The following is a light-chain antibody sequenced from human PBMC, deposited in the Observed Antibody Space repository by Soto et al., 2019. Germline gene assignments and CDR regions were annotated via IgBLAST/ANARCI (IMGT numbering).Light chain of an antibody. Sequence: DIQLTQSQSSLSASVRDRATITCRVRPGTSSYLDLYRQKPGQVPKLLIYSATNLQSGVPSRFSGSGSGTDFTLTISSLQPKDVATDYGQRAYDCWGTFGGETKVESK. CDR3: QRAYDCWGT. CDR2: SAT. J-gene: IGKJ4*01. V-gene: IGKV1-27*01. CDR1: PGTSSY.